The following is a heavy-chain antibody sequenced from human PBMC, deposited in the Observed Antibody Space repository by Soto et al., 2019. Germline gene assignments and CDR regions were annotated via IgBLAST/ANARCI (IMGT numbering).Heavy chain of an antibody. CDR1: GGTFSSYA. D-gene: IGHD2-15*01. CDR3: ARDPRYCSGGSCYVMVGFVGYYYGMEV. CDR2: IIPIFGTA. V-gene: IGHV1-69*13. J-gene: IGHJ6*02. Sequence: GASVKVSCKASGGTFSSYAISCVRQAPGQGLEWMGGIIPIFGTANYAQKFQGRVTITADESTSTAYMELSSLRSEDTAVYYCARDPRYCSGGSCYVMVGFVGYYYGMEVWGQGTTVTVSS.